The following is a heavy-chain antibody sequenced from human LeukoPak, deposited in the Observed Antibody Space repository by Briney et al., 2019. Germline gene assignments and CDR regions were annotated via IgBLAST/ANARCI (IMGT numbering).Heavy chain of an antibody. CDR1: GGSFSGYY. J-gene: IGHJ4*02. Sequence: PSETLSLTCAVYGGSFSGYYWSWIRQPPGKGLEWIGEINHSGSTNYNPPLKSRVTISVDTSKNQFSLKLSSVTAADTAVYYCARGSPRYYYDSSGLLDYWGQGTLVTVSS. V-gene: IGHV4-34*01. CDR2: INHSGST. D-gene: IGHD3-22*01. CDR3: ARGSPRYYYDSSGLLDY.